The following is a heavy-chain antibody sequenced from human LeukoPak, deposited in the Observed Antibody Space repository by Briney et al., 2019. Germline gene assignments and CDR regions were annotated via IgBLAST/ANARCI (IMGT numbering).Heavy chain of an antibody. CDR2: IYYSGST. J-gene: IGHJ4*02. CDR3: ARLWAYGGYFDY. Sequence: SETLSLTCTVSGGSISSYYWSWIRQPPGKGLEWIEYIYYSGSTNYNPSLKSRVTISVDTSKNQFSLKLSSVTAADTAVYYCARLWAYGGYFDYWGQGTLVTVSS. D-gene: IGHD4-17*01. CDR1: GGSISSYY. V-gene: IGHV4-59*01.